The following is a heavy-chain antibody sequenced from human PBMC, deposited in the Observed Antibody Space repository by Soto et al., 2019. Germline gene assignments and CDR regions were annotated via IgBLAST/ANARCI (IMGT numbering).Heavy chain of an antibody. D-gene: IGHD3-10*01. CDR2: IYYSGRT. CDR3: ARLKDYYLYIDY. CDR1: GGSINSGAYL. J-gene: IGHJ4*02. V-gene: IGHV4-31*03. Sequence: QVHLQESGPGRVAPSQTLSLTCTVSGGSINSGAYLWGWIRQHPERGLEWIGHIYYSGRTDYNPSLKSRLSMSVDTSENHFSLKMYSVTAADAAVYYCARLKDYYLYIDYWGRGTLVTVSS.